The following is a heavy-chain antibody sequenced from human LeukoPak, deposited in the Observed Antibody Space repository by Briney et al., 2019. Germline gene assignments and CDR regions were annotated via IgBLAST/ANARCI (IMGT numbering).Heavy chain of an antibody. D-gene: IGHD3-22*01. Sequence: SETLSLTCAVSGGSLYGYFWSWIRQPPGKGLEWIGEINHSGSTNYNPSLKSRVTISVDTSKNQFSLKLSSVTAADTAVYYCTRGSIAYYYMDVWGKGTTVTISS. CDR3: TRGSIAYYYMDV. CDR2: INHSGST. J-gene: IGHJ6*03. CDR1: GGSLYGYF. V-gene: IGHV4-34*01.